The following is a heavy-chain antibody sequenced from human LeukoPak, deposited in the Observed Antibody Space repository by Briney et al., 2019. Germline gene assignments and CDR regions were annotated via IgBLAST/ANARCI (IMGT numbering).Heavy chain of an antibody. J-gene: IGHJ6*02. D-gene: IGHD2-21*02. CDR1: AFIFSGHW. Sequence: GGSLRLSCEGSAFIFSGHWMNWVRQTPGKGLEWVASIKEDGSERQYVDSVKGRFSISRDNTKGSLFLQLNSLRAEDTAVYYCARGGHIVVVTATHEPYYYGMDVWGQGTTVTVSS. V-gene: IGHV3-7*03. CDR3: ARGGHIVVVTATHEPYYYGMDV. CDR2: IKEDGSER.